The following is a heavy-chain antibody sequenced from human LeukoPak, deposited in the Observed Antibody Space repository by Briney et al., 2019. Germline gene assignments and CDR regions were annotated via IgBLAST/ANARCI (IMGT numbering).Heavy chain of an antibody. CDR3: AKDRRVLRYFDWPQGP. CDR1: GFTFSSYG. J-gene: IGHJ5*02. CDR2: ISYDGSNK. D-gene: IGHD3-9*01. V-gene: IGHV3-30*18. Sequence: PGRSLRRSCAASGFTFSSYGMHRVRQAPGKGLEWVAVISYDGSNKYYADSVKGRFTISRDNSKNTLYLQMNSLRAEDTAVYYCAKDRRVLRYFDWPQGPGGQGTLVTVSS.